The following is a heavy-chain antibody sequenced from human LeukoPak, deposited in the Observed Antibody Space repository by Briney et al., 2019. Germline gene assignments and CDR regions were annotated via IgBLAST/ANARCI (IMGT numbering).Heavy chain of an antibody. CDR1: GFTFSSYS. Sequence: GGSLRLSCAASGFTFSSYSMSWVRQAPGKGLEWVSAISGSGGSTYYADSVKGRFTISRDNSKNTLYLQMNSLRAEDTAVYYCAKDSVGRYCSSTSCQRYYYYYGMDVWGQGTTVTVSS. CDR3: AKDSVGRYCSSTSCQRYYYYYGMDV. J-gene: IGHJ6*02. CDR2: ISGSGGST. D-gene: IGHD2-2*01. V-gene: IGHV3-23*01.